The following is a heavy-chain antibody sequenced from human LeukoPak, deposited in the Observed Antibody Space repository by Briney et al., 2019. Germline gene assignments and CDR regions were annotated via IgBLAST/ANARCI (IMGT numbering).Heavy chain of an antibody. J-gene: IGHJ5*01. CDR1: GYTFTSYE. Sequence: ASVKVSCKASGYTFTSYEISWVRQAPGQGLEWMGWMNPKSGSTGYLQKLQGRVTMTTDTSTSTAYMELRSLRSDDTAVYYCARFLYTSTSWYDSWGQGTLVTVSS. CDR2: MNPKSGST. CDR3: ARFLYTSTSWYDS. D-gene: IGHD2-2*01. V-gene: IGHV1-18*04.